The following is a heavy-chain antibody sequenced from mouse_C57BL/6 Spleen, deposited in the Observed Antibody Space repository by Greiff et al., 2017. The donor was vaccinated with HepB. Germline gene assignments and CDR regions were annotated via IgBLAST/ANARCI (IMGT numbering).Heavy chain of an antibody. CDR3: ARSNYAMDY. J-gene: IGHJ4*01. V-gene: IGHV1-50*01. CDR2: IDPSDSYT. D-gene: IGHD5-1*01. CDR1: GYTFTSYW. Sequence: QVHVKQPGAELVKPGASVKLSCKASGYTFTSYWMQWVKQRPGQGLEWIGEIDPSDSYTNYNQKFKGKATLTVDTSSSTAYMQLSSLTSEDSAVYYCARSNYAMDYWGQGTSVTVSS.